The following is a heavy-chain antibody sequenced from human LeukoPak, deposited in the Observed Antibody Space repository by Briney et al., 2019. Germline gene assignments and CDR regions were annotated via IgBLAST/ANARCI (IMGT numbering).Heavy chain of an antibody. CDR1: GGTFSSYA. J-gene: IGHJ3*02. CDR3: ARNPRVIRGVISVAFDI. CDR2: IIPIFGTA. Sequence: SVKVSCKASGGTFSSYAISWVRQAPGQGLEWMGGIIPIFGTANYAQKFQGRVTITADESTSTAYMELRSLRSDDTAVYYCARNPRVIRGVISVAFDIWGQGTMVTVSS. D-gene: IGHD3-10*01. V-gene: IGHV1-69*01.